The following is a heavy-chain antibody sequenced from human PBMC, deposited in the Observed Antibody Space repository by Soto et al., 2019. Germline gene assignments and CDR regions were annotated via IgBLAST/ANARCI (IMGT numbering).Heavy chain of an antibody. J-gene: IGHJ3*02. CDR1: GGTFSSYT. CDR3: ASPTTVVTSQDDAFDI. D-gene: IGHD4-17*01. V-gene: IGHV1-69*02. Sequence: QVQLVQSGAEVKKPRSSVKVSCKASGGTFSSYTISWVRQAPGQGLEWMGRIIPILGIANYAQKFQGRVTITADKSTSTAYMALSSLRSEDTAVYYCASPTTVVTSQDDAFDIWGQGTMVTVSS. CDR2: IIPILGIA.